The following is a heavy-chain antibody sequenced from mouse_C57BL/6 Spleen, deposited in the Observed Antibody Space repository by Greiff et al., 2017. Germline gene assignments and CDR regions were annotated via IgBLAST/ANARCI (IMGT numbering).Heavy chain of an antibody. Sequence: EVKLMESGGGLVKPGGSLKLSCAASGFTFSDYGMPWVRQAPEKGLEWVAYISSGSSTIYYADTVKGRFTISRDNAKNTLFLQMTSLRSADTAMYYCARDWDRAYWGQGTLVTVSA. J-gene: IGHJ3*01. CDR3: ARDWDRAY. D-gene: IGHD4-1*01. CDR1: GFTFSDYG. CDR2: ISSGSSTI. V-gene: IGHV5-17*01.